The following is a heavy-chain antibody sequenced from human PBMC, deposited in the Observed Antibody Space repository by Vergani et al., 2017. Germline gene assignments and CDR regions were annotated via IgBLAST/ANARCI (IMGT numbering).Heavy chain of an antibody. CDR3: AREITMVRGVPGTFDP. V-gene: IGHV4-31*03. CDR1: GGSISSGGYY. Sequence: QVQLQESGPGLVKPSQTLSLTCTVSGGSISSGGYYWSWIRQHPGKGLEWIGYIYYSGSTYYNPSLKSRVTISVDTSKNQFSLKLSSVTAADTAVYYCAREITMVRGVPGTFDPWGQGTLVTVSS. D-gene: IGHD3-10*01. CDR2: IYYSGST. J-gene: IGHJ5*02.